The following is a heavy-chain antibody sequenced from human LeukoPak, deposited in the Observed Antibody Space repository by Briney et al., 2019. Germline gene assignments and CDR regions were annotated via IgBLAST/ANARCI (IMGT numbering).Heavy chain of an antibody. J-gene: IGHJ4*02. D-gene: IGHD2-21*01. CDR3: ARRVVVIRVLLVGFHKEAYYLDS. Sequence: GGALRLSCAVSGVTLSNYYMSCFRQAPGEGLEWFAGRSGSGGGTDYAASLRGRFTISRDNPKNPLYLQMNTLTAEDTAVYFCARRVVVIRVLLVGFHKEAYYLDSWGQGDLVTVSS. V-gene: IGHV3-23*01. CDR1: GVTLSNYY. CDR2: RSGSGGGT.